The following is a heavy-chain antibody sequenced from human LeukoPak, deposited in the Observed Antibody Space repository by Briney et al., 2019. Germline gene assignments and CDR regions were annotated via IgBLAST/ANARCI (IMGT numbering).Heavy chain of an antibody. D-gene: IGHD3-22*01. CDR3: ARDSVRITMIVVSLGAFYYYYYGMDV. Sequence: ASVKVSCKASGYTFTSYGISWVRQAPGQGLEWMGWISAYNGNTNYAQKLQGRVTMTTDTSTSTAYMELRSLRSDDTAGYYCARDSVRITMIVVSLGAFYYYYYGMDVWGQGTTVTVSS. V-gene: IGHV1-18*01. J-gene: IGHJ6*02. CDR1: GYTFTSYG. CDR2: ISAYNGNT.